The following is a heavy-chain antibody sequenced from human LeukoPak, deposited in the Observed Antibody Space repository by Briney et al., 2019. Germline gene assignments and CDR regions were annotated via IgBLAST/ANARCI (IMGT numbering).Heavy chain of an antibody. CDR1: GFTFSSYA. CDR2: LYESGSAT. D-gene: IGHD2-2*01. Sequence: GGSLRLSCAASGFTFSSYAMSWVRQAPGEGLEWVSSLYESGSATYYADSVKGRFTISRDNSKNTLYLQMDSLRAEDTAVYYCAKKGSLVSPGNYFDYWGQGTLVTVSS. CDR3: AKKGSLVSPGNYFDY. V-gene: IGHV3-23*05. J-gene: IGHJ4*02.